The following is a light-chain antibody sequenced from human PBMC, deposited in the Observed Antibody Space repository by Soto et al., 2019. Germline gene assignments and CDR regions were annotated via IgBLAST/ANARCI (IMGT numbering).Light chain of an antibody. CDR3: SSYTSSSTLNYV. J-gene: IGLJ1*01. Sequence: QSVLTQPASVSGSPGQSITISCTGTSSDVVCYIYVSWYQSHPCKSPNLMFYDVSNRPLGVSNRFSGSKSGNTASLTIPGLQAEDEADYYCSSYTSSSTLNYVFGTGTKVTVL. V-gene: IGLV2-14*01. CDR2: DVS. CDR1: SSDVVCYIY.